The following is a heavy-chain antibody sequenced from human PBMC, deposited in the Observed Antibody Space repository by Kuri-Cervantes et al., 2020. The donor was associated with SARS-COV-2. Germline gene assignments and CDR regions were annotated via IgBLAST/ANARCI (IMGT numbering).Heavy chain of an antibody. D-gene: IGHD5-24*01. Sequence: ESLKISCAVYGGSFSGYYWSWIRQPPGKGLEWIGEINDSGSTNYNPSLKSRVTISVDTSKNQFSLKLSSVTAADTAVYYCARDIFSGDGYNYYYYYGMDVWGQGTTVTVSS. CDR2: INDSGST. J-gene: IGHJ6*02. CDR3: ARDIFSGDGYNYYYYYGMDV. CDR1: GGSFSGYY. V-gene: IGHV4-34*01.